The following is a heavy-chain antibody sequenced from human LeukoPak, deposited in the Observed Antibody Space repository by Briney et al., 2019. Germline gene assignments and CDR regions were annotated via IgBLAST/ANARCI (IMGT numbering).Heavy chain of an antibody. CDR2: IRYDGSNK. V-gene: IGHV3-30*02. CDR3: AKLVPLHIVVVTATTSAFDI. J-gene: IGHJ3*02. D-gene: IGHD2-21*02. Sequence: PGGSLRLSCAAPGFTFNTYGMHWVRQAPGKGLEWVTFIRYDGSNKYYADSVKGRFTISRDNPKNTLYLQMNSLRAEDTAVYYCAKLVPLHIVVVTATTSAFDIWGQGTMVTVSS. CDR1: GFTFNTYG.